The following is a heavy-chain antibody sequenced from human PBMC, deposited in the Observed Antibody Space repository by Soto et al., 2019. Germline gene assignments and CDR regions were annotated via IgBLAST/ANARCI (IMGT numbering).Heavy chain of an antibody. J-gene: IGHJ4*02. CDR2: VNPDTGGT. V-gene: IGHV1-2*04. Sequence: QVQLVQSGAEVKNSGASVKVSCKASGYTFIDFYIHWVRQAPGQGLEWVGWVNPDTGGTDYAQKFQGSVTMTRDPSLNTAYMEITSLKSADTAAYYCGGAVGRDGRSWYKGAYDSWGQGTLVTVSS. D-gene: IGHD6-13*01. CDR3: GGAVGRDGRSWYKGAYDS. CDR1: GYTFIDFY.